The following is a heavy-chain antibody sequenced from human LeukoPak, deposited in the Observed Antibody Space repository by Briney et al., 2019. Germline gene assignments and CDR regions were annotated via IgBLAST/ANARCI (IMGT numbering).Heavy chain of an antibody. V-gene: IGHV3-23*01. D-gene: IGHD3-3*01. CDR3: AKDLRGYYDLEAFFDF. J-gene: IGHJ4*02. Sequence: GGSLRLSCAASGFTFSGYAMSWVRQAPGKGLEWVSGLSGSGSYTYYADSVKGRFTISRDNSNNTLYLQMNSLRAEDTATYYCAKDLRGYYDLEAFFDFWGQGTLVTVSS. CDR2: LSGSGSYT. CDR1: GFTFSGYA.